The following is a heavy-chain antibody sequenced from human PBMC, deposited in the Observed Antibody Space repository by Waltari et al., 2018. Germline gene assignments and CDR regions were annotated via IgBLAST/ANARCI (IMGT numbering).Heavy chain of an antibody. D-gene: IGHD6-13*01. J-gene: IGHJ4*02. Sequence: EVQLVQSGAEVKKPGATVKISCKASGYTFTDYYMHWVQQAPGKGLEWMGRVDPEDGETIYAEKFQGRVTITADKSTSTAYMELSSLRSEDTAMYYCARETLAAAGMGFDYWGQGTLVTVSS. CDR3: ARETLAAAGMGFDY. CDR1: GYTFTDYY. V-gene: IGHV1-69-2*01. CDR2: VDPEDGET.